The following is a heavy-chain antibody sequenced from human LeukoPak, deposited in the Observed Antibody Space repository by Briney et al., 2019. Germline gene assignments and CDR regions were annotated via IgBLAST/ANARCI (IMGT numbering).Heavy chain of an antibody. CDR1: GGSISTYY. Sequence: PSETLSLTCTVSGGSISTYYWSWIRRPPGKGLEWIAYIHASGPTNYNPSLKSRITISVDTSKIQFSLKLSSVTAADTAVYYCARHDAGIAARPFDNWGQGTLVTVSS. CDR3: ARHDAGIAARPFDN. V-gene: IGHV4-4*09. D-gene: IGHD6-6*01. CDR2: IHASGPT. J-gene: IGHJ4*02.